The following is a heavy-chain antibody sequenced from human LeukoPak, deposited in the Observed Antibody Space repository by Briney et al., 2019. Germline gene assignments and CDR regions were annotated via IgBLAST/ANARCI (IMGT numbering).Heavy chain of an antibody. CDR3: ASIFSSGYSYFDY. Sequence: PGGSLRLSCAASGFTFSSYPIHWVRQAPGKGLDRVAVISDDGNNPYYSDSVKGRFTISRDNSKNTVYLQMNSLRAEDTAVYYCASIFSSGYSYFDYWGQGTLVTVSS. V-gene: IGHV3-30-3*01. D-gene: IGHD5-18*01. J-gene: IGHJ4*02. CDR2: ISDDGNNP. CDR1: GFTFSSYP.